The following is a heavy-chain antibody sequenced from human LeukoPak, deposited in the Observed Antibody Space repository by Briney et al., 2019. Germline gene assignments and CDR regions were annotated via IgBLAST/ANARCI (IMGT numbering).Heavy chain of an antibody. CDR1: GGSIRDYQ. Sequence: SETLSLTCAVSGGSIRDYQWSWIRQPPGKGLEWIGHINTNGRTDYNPSLRSRLTFLVDTSRDQFSLKLSSVTAADTAMYYCATSYAYKVAPFDLWGQGTLVTVSS. D-gene: IGHD3-16*01. V-gene: IGHV4-4*09. J-gene: IGHJ4*02. CDR3: ATSYAYKVAPFDL. CDR2: INTNGRT.